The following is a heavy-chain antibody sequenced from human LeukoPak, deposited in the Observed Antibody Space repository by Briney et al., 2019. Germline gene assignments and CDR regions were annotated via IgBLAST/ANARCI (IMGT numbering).Heavy chain of an antibody. CDR3: ARGVGKSGAFDI. CDR1: GFTFSNYG. CDR2: ISSSGSYI. V-gene: IGHV3-21*01. D-gene: IGHD2-15*01. Sequence: GGSLRLSCAASGFTFSNYGVNWVRQAPGKGPEWVSSISSSGSYIYYADSVKGRFTISRDNAKNSLYLQMNSLRPEDTAVYYCARGVGKSGAFDIWGQGTMVTVSS. J-gene: IGHJ3*02.